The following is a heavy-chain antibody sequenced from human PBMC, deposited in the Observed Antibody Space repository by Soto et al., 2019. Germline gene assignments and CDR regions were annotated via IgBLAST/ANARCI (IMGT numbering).Heavy chain of an antibody. J-gene: IGHJ4*02. CDR1: GFSLSTHGVA. V-gene: IGHV2-5*02. Sequence: ESGPTLVKPTQTLTLTCTFSGFSLSTHGVAVGWIRQPAGKALEWLALIYWDDDKYYSASLNSRLTITKDTSKNQVVLTMSNMAPVETTTCSCSRAMLCCTGGSCSTYFCSWGQGTLVTVSS. CDR3: SRAMLCCTGGSCSTYFCS. CDR2: IYWDDDK. D-gene: IGHD2-15*01.